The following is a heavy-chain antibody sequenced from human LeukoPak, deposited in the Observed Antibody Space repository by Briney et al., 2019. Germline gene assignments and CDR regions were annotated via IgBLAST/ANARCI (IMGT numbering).Heavy chain of an antibody. V-gene: IGHV1-2*02. CDR3: ASQYDFWSGVTSTPSR. CDR1: GYTFTGYY. D-gene: IGHD3-3*01. CDR2: INPNSGGT. J-gene: IGHJ4*02. Sequence: ASLKVSCKASGYTFTGYYMHWVPQAPGQGLEWMGWINPNSGGTNYAQKFQGRVTMTRDTSISAAYMELSRLRSDDTAVYYCASQYDFWSGVTSTPSRWGQGTLVTVSS.